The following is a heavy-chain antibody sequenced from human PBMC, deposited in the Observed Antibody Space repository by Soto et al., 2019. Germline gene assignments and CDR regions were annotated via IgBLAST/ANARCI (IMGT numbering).Heavy chain of an antibody. Sequence: EVQLLESGGGLVQPGGSLRLSCAASGFTFSSYAMSWVRQAPGKGLECVSAISGSGGSTYYADSVKGRFTISSDYSKNTLYLQLNSLRAEDTAVYYCAKGPLGVVSMGTIYFDYWGQGTLVTGSS. CDR3: AKGPLGVVSMGTIYFDY. CDR1: GFTFSSYA. D-gene: IGHD3-3*01. CDR2: ISGSGGST. J-gene: IGHJ4*02. V-gene: IGHV3-23*01.